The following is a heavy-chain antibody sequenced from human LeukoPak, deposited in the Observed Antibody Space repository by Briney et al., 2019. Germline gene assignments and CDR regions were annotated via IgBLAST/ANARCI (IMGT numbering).Heavy chain of an antibody. V-gene: IGHV1-2*02. CDR3: AGSSSWSDAFDI. D-gene: IGHD6-13*01. J-gene: IGHJ3*02. Sequence: ASVKVSCKASGYTFTGYYMHWVRQAPGQGLEWMGWINPNSGGTNYAQKFQGRVTMTRDTSISTAYMELSRLRSDDTAVYYCAGSSSWSDAFDIWGQGTMVTVSS. CDR2: INPNSGGT. CDR1: GYTFTGYY.